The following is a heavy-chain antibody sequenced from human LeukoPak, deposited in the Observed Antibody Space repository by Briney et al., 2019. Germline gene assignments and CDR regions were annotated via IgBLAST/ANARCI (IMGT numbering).Heavy chain of an antibody. Sequence: PGGSLRLSCAASGFTFSSYSMNWVRQAPGKGLEWVSSISSSSSYIYYADSVKGRFTISRDNAKNSLYLQMNSLRAEDTAVYYCARRSSSGWHLNYYYYMDVWGKGTTVTVSS. CDR3: ARRSSSGWHLNYYYYMDV. D-gene: IGHD6-19*01. CDR1: GFTFSSYS. CDR2: ISSSSSYI. J-gene: IGHJ6*03. V-gene: IGHV3-21*01.